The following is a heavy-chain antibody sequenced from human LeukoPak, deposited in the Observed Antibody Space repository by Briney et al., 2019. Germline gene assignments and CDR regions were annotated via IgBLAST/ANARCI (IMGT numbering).Heavy chain of an antibody. Sequence: ASVKVSCKASGYTFTGHYMHWIRQAHGQGLEWMGWIHPDSGATHYNQKLQGRVTMTSDTSIDTVYMELTSLIYDDTAVYYCARDDDWGPDYWGQGTLVTVSS. J-gene: IGHJ4*02. CDR2: IHPDSGAT. CDR1: GYTFTGHY. D-gene: IGHD3-9*01. CDR3: ARDDDWGPDY. V-gene: IGHV1-2*02.